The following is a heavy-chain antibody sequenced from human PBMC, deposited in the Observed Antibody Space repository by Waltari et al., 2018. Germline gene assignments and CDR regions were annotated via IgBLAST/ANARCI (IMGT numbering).Heavy chain of an antibody. V-gene: IGHV3-7*01. D-gene: IGHD4-4*01. J-gene: IGHJ4*02. CDR3: ARGYNKFDY. CDR2: IKKDGREK. Sequence: EVRLVESGGGLVQPGGSLRLSCAASGFPFSSYWMSWVRQAPGKGLGGVAKIKKDGREKNYVDSGKGRFTISRDNAKNSLDLQMNSLRAEDTAVYYCARGYNKFDYWGQGNLVTVSS. CDR1: GFPFSSYW.